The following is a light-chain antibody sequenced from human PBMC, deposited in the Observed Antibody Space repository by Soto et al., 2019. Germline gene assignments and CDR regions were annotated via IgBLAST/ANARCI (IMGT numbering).Light chain of an antibody. J-gene: IGLJ2*01. CDR2: GDN. Sequence: QAVVSQPPSASGTPGQRVTISCSGSSSNIGSNTVNWYQQFPGTAPRLFIYGDNRRPSGVPDRCSGSKSGTSASLAISGLQSEDEADYYCAAWDDNLNGPVFGGGTKVTVL. CDR3: AAWDDNLNGPV. CDR1: SSNIGSNT. V-gene: IGLV1-44*01.